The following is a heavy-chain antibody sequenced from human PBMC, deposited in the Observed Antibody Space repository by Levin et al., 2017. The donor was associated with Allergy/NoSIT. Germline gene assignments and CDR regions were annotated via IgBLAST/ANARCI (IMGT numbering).Heavy chain of an antibody. D-gene: IGHD3-22*01. J-gene: IGHJ6*02. CDR2: ISYDEINK. Sequence: GESLKISCAASGFTFSSYGMHWVRNDTRKGLEWVAVISYDEINKYYADSVKGRFTISRDNSKNTLYLQMNSLRAEDTAVYYCVNVHVRACGYYYSGMDVWGQGTTVTISS. CDR1: GFTFSSYG. V-gene: IGHV3-30*18. CDR3: VNVHVRACGYYYSGMDV.